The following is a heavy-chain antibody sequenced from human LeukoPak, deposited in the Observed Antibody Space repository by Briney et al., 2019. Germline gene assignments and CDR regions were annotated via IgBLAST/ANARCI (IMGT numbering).Heavy chain of an antibody. CDR1: GGSISSSSYY. CDR3: ARGEYCGGDCYRY. J-gene: IGHJ4*02. D-gene: IGHD2-21*02. Sequence: SSETLSLTCTVSGGSISSSSYYWGWIRQPPGKGLEWIGSIYYSGSTYYNPSLKSRVTISVDTSKNQFSLKLSSVTAADTAVYYCARGEYCGGDCYRYWGQGTLVTVSS. CDR2: IYYSGST. V-gene: IGHV4-39*07.